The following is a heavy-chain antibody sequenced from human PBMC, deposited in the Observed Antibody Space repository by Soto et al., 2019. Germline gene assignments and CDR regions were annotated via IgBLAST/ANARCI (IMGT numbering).Heavy chain of an antibody. J-gene: IGHJ4*02. CDR3: ARANSGSSSWYMYYFGY. D-gene: IGHD6-13*01. CDR2: INAGNGNT. Sequence: GASVKVSCKASGYTFTSYAMHWVRQAPGQRLEWMGWINAGNGNTKYSQKFQGRVTITRDTSASTAYMELSSLRSEDTAVYYCARANSGSSSWYMYYFGYCGQGTLVTVSP. CDR1: GYTFTSYA. V-gene: IGHV1-3*01.